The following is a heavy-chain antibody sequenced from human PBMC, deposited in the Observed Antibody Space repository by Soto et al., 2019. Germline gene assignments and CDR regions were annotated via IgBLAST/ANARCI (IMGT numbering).Heavy chain of an antibody. V-gene: IGHV4-31*03. Sequence: SETLSLTCTVSGGSISIGGYYWSCIRQHPGKGLEWIGYIYYSGSTYYNPPLKSRVTISVDTSKNQFSLKLSSVTAADTAVYYCARDLVGATQNYYYYYGMDVWGQGTTVTVSS. CDR2: IYYSGST. CDR1: GGSISIGGYY. J-gene: IGHJ6*02. CDR3: ARDLVGATQNYYYYYGMDV. D-gene: IGHD1-26*01.